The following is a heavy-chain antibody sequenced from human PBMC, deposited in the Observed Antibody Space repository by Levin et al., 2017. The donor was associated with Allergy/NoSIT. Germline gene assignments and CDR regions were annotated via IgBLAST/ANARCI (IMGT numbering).Heavy chain of an antibody. CDR3: AKDVYYDSRGPTGDY. CDR1: GFTFSSYA. Sequence: PGGSLRLSCAASGFTFSSYAMSWVRQAPGKGLEWVSAISGSGGSTYYADSVKGRFTISRDNSKNTLYLQMNSLRAEDTAVYYCAKDVYYDSRGPTGDYWGQGTLVTVSS. D-gene: IGHD3-22*01. J-gene: IGHJ4*02. V-gene: IGHV3-23*01. CDR2: ISGSGGST.